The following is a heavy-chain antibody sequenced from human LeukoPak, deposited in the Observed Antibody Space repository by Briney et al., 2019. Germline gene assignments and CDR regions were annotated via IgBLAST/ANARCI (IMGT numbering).Heavy chain of an antibody. CDR2: IYYSGST. CDR3: ARENSYGAWDY. D-gene: IGHD5-18*01. CDR1: GGSISSYY. J-gene: IGHJ4*02. Sequence: SETLSLTCTVSGGSISSYYRSWIRQPPGKGLEWIGYIYYSGSTNYNPSLKSRVTISVDTSKNQFSLKLSSVTAADTAVYYCARENSYGAWDYWGQGTLVTVSS. V-gene: IGHV4-59*01.